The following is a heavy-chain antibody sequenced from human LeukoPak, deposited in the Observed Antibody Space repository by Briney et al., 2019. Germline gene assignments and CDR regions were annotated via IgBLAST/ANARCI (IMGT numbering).Heavy chain of an antibody. CDR2: ISYDGSNK. D-gene: IGHD4-11*01. J-gene: IGHJ6*03. V-gene: IGHV3-30-3*01. Sequence: GGSLRLSCAASGFTFSSYAMHWVRQAPGKGLEWVAVISYDGSNKYYADSVKGRFTISRDNSKNTLYLQMNSLRAEDTAVYYCAKDTVTEGYYYYYMDVWGKGTTVTVSS. CDR1: GFTFSSYA. CDR3: AKDTVTEGYYYYYMDV.